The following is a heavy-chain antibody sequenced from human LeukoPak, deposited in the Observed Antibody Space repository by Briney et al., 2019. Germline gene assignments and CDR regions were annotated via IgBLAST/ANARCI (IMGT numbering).Heavy chain of an antibody. D-gene: IGHD4-23*01. V-gene: IGHV4-4*07. J-gene: IGHJ6*03. CDR1: GGFISGYW. CDR3: ARARVVTTASDSYYYMDV. CDR2: IYNSGST. Sequence: SETLSLTCTVSGGFISGYWWSWIRQPAGKGLECIGRIYNSGSTNYSPSLKSRVTMSVDTSKNQLSLKLTSVTAADTAVYYCARARVVTTASDSYYYMDVWGKGTTVTVSS.